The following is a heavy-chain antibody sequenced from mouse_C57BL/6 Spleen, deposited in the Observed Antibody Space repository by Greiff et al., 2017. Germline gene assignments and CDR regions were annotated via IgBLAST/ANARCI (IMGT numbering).Heavy chain of an antibody. V-gene: IGHV1-52*01. CDR1: GYTFTSYW. CDR2: IDPSDSET. J-gene: IGHJ2*01. D-gene: IGHD4-1*01. CDR3: ARSLTGRGRFFDY. Sequence: QVQLQQPGAELVRPGSSVKLSCKASGYTFTSYWMHWVKQRPIQGLEWIGNIDPSDSETHYNQKFKDKATLTVDKSSSTAYMQLSSLTSEDSAVYYCARSLTGRGRFFDYWGQGTTLTVSS.